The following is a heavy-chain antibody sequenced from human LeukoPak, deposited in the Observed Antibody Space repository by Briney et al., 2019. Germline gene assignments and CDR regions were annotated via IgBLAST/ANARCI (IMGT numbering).Heavy chain of an antibody. CDR2: ISSSSSTI. J-gene: IGHJ6*02. V-gene: IGHV3-48*02. Sequence: GGSLGLSCAASGFTFSSYSMNWVRQAPGKGLEWVSYISSSSSTIYYADSVKGRFTISRDNAKNSLYLQMNSLRDEDTAVYYCARSYDSSGYYYYYYGMDVWGQGTTVTVSS. D-gene: IGHD3-22*01. CDR3: ARSYDSSGYYYYYYGMDV. CDR1: GFTFSSYS.